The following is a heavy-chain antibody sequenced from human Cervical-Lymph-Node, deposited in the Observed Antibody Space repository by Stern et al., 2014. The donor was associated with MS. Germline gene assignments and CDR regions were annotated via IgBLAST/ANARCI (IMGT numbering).Heavy chain of an antibody. D-gene: IGHD6-13*01. CDR3: ARPITGADHAFDS. CDR2: INTNTGDT. J-gene: IGHJ4*02. V-gene: IGHV7-4-1*02. Sequence: VQLVQSGSEMKKPGASVKVSCKASGYSFNRYAMNWVRQAPGLGLEWMGWINTNTGDTTYAQGFAGRFVFSLDTSVSTAYLQISSLRTEDTAVYYCARPITGADHAFDSWGQGTLVTVSS. CDR1: GYSFNRYA.